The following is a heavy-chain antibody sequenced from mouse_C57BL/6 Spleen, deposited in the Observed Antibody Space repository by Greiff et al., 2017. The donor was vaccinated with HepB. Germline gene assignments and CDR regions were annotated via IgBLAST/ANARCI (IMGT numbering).Heavy chain of an antibody. D-gene: IGHD2-4*01. V-gene: IGHV5-6*01. CDR2: ISSGGSYT. CDR1: GFTFSSYG. J-gene: IGHJ3*01. CDR3: ARQGAIYYDYDGAWFAY. Sequence: EVKLVESGGDLVKPGGSLKLSCAASGFTFSSYGMSWVRQTPDKRLEWVATISSGGSYTYYPDSVKGRFTISRDNAKNTLYLQMSSLKSEDTAMYYCARQGAIYYDYDGAWFAYWGQGTLVTVSA.